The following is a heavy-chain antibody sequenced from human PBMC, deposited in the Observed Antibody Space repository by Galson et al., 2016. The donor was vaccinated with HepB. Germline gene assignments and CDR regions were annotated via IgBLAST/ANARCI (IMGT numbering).Heavy chain of an antibody. D-gene: IGHD4-23*01. CDR3: ERVLYGGKGEIDY. Sequence: SVKVSCKASEYTFISYHMHWVRQARGQGLEWMGIINPSGGSTSYAQKFQGRVTMTRDTSTSTVYMELSSLRSEDTAVYYCERVLYGGKGEIDYWGQGTLVTVSS. J-gene: IGHJ4*02. CDR2: INPSGGST. V-gene: IGHV1-46*01. CDR1: EYTFISYH.